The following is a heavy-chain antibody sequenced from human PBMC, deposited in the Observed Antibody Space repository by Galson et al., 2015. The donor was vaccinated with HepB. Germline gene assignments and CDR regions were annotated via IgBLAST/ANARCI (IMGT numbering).Heavy chain of an antibody. CDR2: ISAYNGNT. Sequence: SVKVSCKASGYTFTSYGISWVRQAPGQGLEWMGWISAYNGNTNYAQKLQGRVTMTTDTSTSTAYMELRSLRSDDTAVYYCARDFRTLGSSGPHRGLYYYYGMDVWGQGTTVTVSS. J-gene: IGHJ6*02. D-gene: IGHD6-19*01. CDR1: GYTFTSYG. V-gene: IGHV1-18*01. CDR3: ARDFRTLGSSGPHRGLYYYYGMDV.